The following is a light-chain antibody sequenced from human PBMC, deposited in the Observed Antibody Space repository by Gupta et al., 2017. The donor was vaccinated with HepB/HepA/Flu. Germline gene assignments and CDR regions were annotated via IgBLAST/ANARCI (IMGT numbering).Light chain of an antibody. V-gene: IGKV1-9*01. CDR2: GAS. Sequence: DIQLTQFPSFLSASVGDRVTITCRASQGISKYLAWYHQKPGRAPDLLIYGASTLQSGAPSRFSGSGSGTEFTLTISSLQPDDFATYYCQQLDSFPLTFGAGTKVEI. CDR3: QQLDSFPLT. CDR1: QGISKY. J-gene: IGKJ4*01.